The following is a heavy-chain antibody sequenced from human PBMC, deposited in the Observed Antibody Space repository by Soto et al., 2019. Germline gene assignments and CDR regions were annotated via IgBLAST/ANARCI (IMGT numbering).Heavy chain of an antibody. CDR3: ARRAYCSGGSCYSGLVFDYYGMDV. D-gene: IGHD2-15*01. J-gene: IGHJ6*02. Sequence: GGSLRLSCAASGFTFSSYEMNWVRQAPGKGLEWVSYISSSGSTIYYADSVKGRFTISRDNAKNSLYLQMNSLRAEDTAVYYCARRAYCSGGSCYSGLVFDYYGMDVWGQGTTVTVSS. CDR2: ISSSGSTI. CDR1: GFTFSSYE. V-gene: IGHV3-48*03.